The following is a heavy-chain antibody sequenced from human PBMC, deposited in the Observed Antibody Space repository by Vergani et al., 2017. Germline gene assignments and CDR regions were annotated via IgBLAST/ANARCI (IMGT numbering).Heavy chain of an antibody. CDR1: GGSITSGSYY. J-gene: IGHJ6*02. V-gene: IGHV4-61*02. CDR2: IYTSGST. CDR3: ARERVTMVRGVIIGYYGMDV. D-gene: IGHD3-10*01. Sequence: QVQLQESGPGLVKPSQTLSLPCTFSGGSITSGSYYWSWIRQPAGKGLEWIGRIYTSGSTNYNPSLKSRVTISVDTSKNQFSLKLSSVTAADTAVYYCARERVTMVRGVIIGYYGMDVWGQGTTVTVSS.